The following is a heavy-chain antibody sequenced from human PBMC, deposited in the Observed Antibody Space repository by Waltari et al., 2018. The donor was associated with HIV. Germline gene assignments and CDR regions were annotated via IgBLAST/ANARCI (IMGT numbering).Heavy chain of an antibody. J-gene: IGHJ4*02. CDR1: GDSVSSNSAA. Sequence: QVQLQQSGPGLVKPSQTLSLTCAISGDSVSSNSAAWNWIRQSPSRGLEWLGRSYSRSKWYNDYAVSVKSRMTINSDTSKNQFSLQLNSVTPEDTAVYYCARDQTYSGWSSFDSWGQGTLVTVSS. CDR2: SYSRSKWYN. CDR3: ARDQTYSGWSSFDS. V-gene: IGHV6-1*01. D-gene: IGHD6-19*01.